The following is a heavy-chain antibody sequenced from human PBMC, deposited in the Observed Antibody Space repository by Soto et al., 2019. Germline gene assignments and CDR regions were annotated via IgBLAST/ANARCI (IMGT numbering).Heavy chain of an antibody. J-gene: IGHJ3*02. CDR2: IWYDGSNK. Sequence: QVQLVESGGGVVQPGRSLRLSCAASGFTFSSYGMHWVRQAPGKGLEWVAVIWYDGSNKYYADSVKGRFTISRDNSKNTLNLQMNSLRAEDTAVYYCARENLAVAGAADAFDIWGQGTMVTVSS. V-gene: IGHV3-33*01. CDR3: ARENLAVAGAADAFDI. D-gene: IGHD6-19*01. CDR1: GFTFSSYG.